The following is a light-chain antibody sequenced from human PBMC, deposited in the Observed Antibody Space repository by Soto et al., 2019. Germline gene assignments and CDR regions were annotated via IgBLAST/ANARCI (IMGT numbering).Light chain of an antibody. CDR2: GAS. V-gene: IGKV3-20*01. Sequence: EIVLTQSSGTLSLSPGERATLSCRASQSVSSSYLAWYQQKPGQAPRLLIYGASSRATGIPDRVSGSGSGTDFTLTIRRLEPEDFAVYYCHHRWWTFGQGTKVDIK. CDR1: QSVSSSY. J-gene: IGKJ1*01. CDR3: HHRWWT.